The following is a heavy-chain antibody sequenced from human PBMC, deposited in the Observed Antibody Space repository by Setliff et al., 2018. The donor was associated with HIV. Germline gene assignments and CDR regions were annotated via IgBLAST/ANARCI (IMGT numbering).Heavy chain of an antibody. D-gene: IGHD3-10*01. CDR2: IYYSGST. CDR3: ARAVTMVRGVITPVPFDY. Sequence: GSLRLSCAASGFTFSSYWIIWVRQAPGKGLEWIGSIYYSGSTNYNPSLKSRVTISVDTSKNQFSLKLSSVTAADTAVYYCARAVTMVRGVITPVPFDYWGQGTLVTVSS. V-gene: IGHV4-59*01. CDR1: GFTFSSYW. J-gene: IGHJ4*02.